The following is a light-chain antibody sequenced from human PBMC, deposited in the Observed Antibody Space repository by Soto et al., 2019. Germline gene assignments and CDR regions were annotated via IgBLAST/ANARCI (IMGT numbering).Light chain of an antibody. J-gene: IGKJ5*01. V-gene: IGKV3-11*01. Sequence: EIVLTQSPATLSLSPGERATLSCRASQSIRTSLAWYQQKPGQAPRLVIFDASNRANGVPARFGGSGSGTDFTLTINSLEPEDFAVYYCRQRNVWPPITFGQGTRLEI. CDR2: DAS. CDR1: QSIRTS. CDR3: RQRNVWPPIT.